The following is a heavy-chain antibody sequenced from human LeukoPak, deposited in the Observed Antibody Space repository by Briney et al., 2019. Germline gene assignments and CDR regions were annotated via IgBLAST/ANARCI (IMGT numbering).Heavy chain of an antibody. J-gene: IGHJ4*02. CDR2: ISSSSSTI. D-gene: IGHD6-13*01. Sequence: PGGSLRLSCAASGFTFSSYSMNWVRQAPGKGLEWVSYISSSSSTIYYADSVKGRFTISRDNSKNTLSLHMNSLRAEDTALYYCAKWFLPIAPAGTEVFWGQGTLVTVSS. V-gene: IGHV3-48*01. CDR1: GFTFSSYS. CDR3: AKWFLPIAPAGTEVF.